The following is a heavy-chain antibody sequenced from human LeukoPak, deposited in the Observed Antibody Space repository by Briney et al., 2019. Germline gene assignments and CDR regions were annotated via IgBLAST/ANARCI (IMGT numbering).Heavy chain of an antibody. D-gene: IGHD1-26*01. V-gene: IGHV3-21*01. J-gene: IGHJ4*02. CDR3: ASFYRGSYRDFDY. CDR1: GFTFSSYS. Sequence: PGGSLRLSCAASGFTFSSYSMNWVRQAPGKGLEWVSSISSSSSYIYYADSVKGRFTISRDNAKNSLYLQMNSLRAEDTAVYYCASFYRGSYRDFDYWGQGTLVTVSS. CDR2: ISSSSSYI.